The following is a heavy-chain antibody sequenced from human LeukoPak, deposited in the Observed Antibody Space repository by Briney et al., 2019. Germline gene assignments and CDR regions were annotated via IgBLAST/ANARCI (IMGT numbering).Heavy chain of an antibody. D-gene: IGHD4-17*01. CDR3: ARDWDHNGDYDY. CDR1: GYTFTGYY. Sequence: ASVKVSCKASGYTFTGYYMHWVRQAPGQGREWVGRINPNSGGTNYAQKLQGRVTMTRDTSISTAYMELSRLRSDDTAVYYCARDWDHNGDYDYWGQGTLVTVSS. V-gene: IGHV1-2*06. J-gene: IGHJ4*02. CDR2: INPNSGGT.